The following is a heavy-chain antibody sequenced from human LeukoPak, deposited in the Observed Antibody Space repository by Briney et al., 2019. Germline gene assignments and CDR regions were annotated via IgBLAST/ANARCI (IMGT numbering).Heavy chain of an antibody. Sequence: PSETLSLTCTVSGGSISSGGYYWGWIRQPPGKGLEWIGSIYYSGSTYYNPSLKSRVTISVDTSKNQFSLKLSSVTAADTAVYYCARHRRMLGSGTGYTPTFGYWGQGTLVTVSS. J-gene: IGHJ4*02. CDR3: ARHRRMLGSGTGYTPTFGY. CDR2: IYYSGST. V-gene: IGHV4-39*01. D-gene: IGHD3-10*01. CDR1: GGSISSGGYY.